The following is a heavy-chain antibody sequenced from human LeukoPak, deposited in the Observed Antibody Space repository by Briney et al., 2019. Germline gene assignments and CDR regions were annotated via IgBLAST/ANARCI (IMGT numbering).Heavy chain of an antibody. CDR2: ISPNSGGT. CDR3: ARVSSPLQYNWFDP. CDR1: GYSFTGYY. J-gene: IGHJ5*02. D-gene: IGHD1-14*01. Sequence: ASVKVSCKASGYSFTGYYIHWVRQAPGQGLEWMGRISPNSGGTNYAQKFQGRVTMTRDTSISTAYMEVSRLRSDDTAVYYCARVSSPLQYNWFDPWGPGTLITVSS. V-gene: IGHV1-2*06.